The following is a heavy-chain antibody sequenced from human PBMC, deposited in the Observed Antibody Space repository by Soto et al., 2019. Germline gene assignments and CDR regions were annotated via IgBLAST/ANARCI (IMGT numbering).Heavy chain of an antibody. CDR1: GDSVSSNSAG. CDR2: TYYRSKWYY. CDR3: ARGGQCSGRIFGC. J-gene: IGHJ4*03. Sequence: SQTLSLTCAITGDSVSSNSAGWSWVRQSPSRGLEWLGRTYYRSKWYYEYAVSVRGRITINPDTSKNQYSLQLNSVTPEDTAVYFCARGGQCSGRIFGCWGQGTLVSVSS. V-gene: IGHV6-1*01. D-gene: IGHD1-26*01.